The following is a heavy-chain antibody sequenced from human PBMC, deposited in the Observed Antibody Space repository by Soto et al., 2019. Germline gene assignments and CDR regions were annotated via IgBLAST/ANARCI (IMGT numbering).Heavy chain of an antibody. Sequence: PSETLSLTCTVSGGSVSSGDDYWSWIRQPPGKGLEWIGYVYYSGNTNYNPSLKSRVIISVDTSKNLFSLKLTSVTAADTAVYYCARIPVDTSMIYWLDPWGQGTLVTV. CDR2: VYYSGNT. J-gene: IGHJ5*02. D-gene: IGHD5-18*01. V-gene: IGHV4-61*08. CDR1: GGSVSSGDDY. CDR3: ARIPVDTSMIYWLDP.